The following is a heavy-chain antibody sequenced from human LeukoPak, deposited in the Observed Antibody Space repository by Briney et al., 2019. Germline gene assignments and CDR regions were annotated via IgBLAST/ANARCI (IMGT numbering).Heavy chain of an antibody. D-gene: IGHD2-2*01. CDR2: ISSSSSYI. CDR1: GFTFSSYS. V-gene: IGHV3-21*01. J-gene: IGHJ4*02. CDR3: ARVVCSSTSCYGRGRVGYFDY. Sequence: GGSLRLSCAASGFTFSSYSMNWFRQAPGKGLEWVSSISSSSSYIYYADSVKGRFTISRDNAKNSLYLQMNSLRAEDTAVYYCARVVCSSTSCYGRGRVGYFDYWGQGTLVTVSS.